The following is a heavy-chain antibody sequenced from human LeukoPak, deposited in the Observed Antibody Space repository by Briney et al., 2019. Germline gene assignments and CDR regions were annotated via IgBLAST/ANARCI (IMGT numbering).Heavy chain of an antibody. J-gene: IGHJ4*02. CDR2: IDVSGAGT. D-gene: IGHD3-10*01. V-gene: IGHV3-23*01. CDR1: GFTFPTYS. CDR3: AKLAGGSYSDY. Sequence: GGSLRLSCAASGFTFPTYSMNWVRQAPGKGLEWVSAIDVSGAGTYYTDSVKGRFTISRDSAKNTVYLQMNGLRGDDTALYYCAKLAGGSYSDYWGQGTLVTVSS.